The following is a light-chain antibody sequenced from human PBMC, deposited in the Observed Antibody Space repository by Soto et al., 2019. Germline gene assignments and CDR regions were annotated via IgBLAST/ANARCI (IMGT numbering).Light chain of an antibody. CDR3: QQGYTSAIT. CDR2: DAS. V-gene: IGKV1-5*01. Sequence: IQMTQSPSTLSASVGDRVTITCRASQSISSWLAWYQQKPGKAPKLLIYDASSLESGVPSRFSGSGSGTDFTLTVNSLQPEDFATYYCQQGYTSAITFGQGTRLEIK. CDR1: QSISSW. J-gene: IGKJ5*01.